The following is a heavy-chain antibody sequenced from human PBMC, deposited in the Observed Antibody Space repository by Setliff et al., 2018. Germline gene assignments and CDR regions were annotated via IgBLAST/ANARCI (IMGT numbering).Heavy chain of an antibody. CDR2: IVVGSGNT. D-gene: IGHD3-22*01. J-gene: IGHJ6*03. V-gene: IGHV1-58*02. CDR3: AADTSYDSSGSSYYYYMDV. CDR1: GFTFTSSA. Sequence: SVKVSCTASGFTFTSSAMQWVRQARGQRLEWIGWIVVGSGNTNYAQKFQERVTITRDMSTSTAYMELSSLRSEDTAVYYCAADTSYDSSGSSYYYYMDVWGKGTTVTVSS.